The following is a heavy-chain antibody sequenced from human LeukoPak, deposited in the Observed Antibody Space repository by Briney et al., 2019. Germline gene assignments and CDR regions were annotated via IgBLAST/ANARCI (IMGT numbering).Heavy chain of an antibody. Sequence: ASVKVSCKASGYTFTGYYMHWVRQAPGQGLEWMGWINPNSGGTNYAQKFQGRVTMTRDTSISTAYMELSRLRSDDTVVYYCARGSDYDILTGYYSDYWGQGTLVTVSS. CDR3: ARGSDYDILTGYYSDY. D-gene: IGHD3-9*01. CDR1: GYTFTGYY. V-gene: IGHV1-2*02. J-gene: IGHJ4*02. CDR2: INPNSGGT.